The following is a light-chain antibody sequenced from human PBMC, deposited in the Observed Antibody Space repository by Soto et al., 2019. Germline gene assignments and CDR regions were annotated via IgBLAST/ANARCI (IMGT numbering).Light chain of an antibody. Sequence: EVVLTQSPGTLSLSPGERATLSCRASQSVAANYLAWYQKKRGQAPSLLIYGASSRATGIPDRFSGSGSGTDFTLTISRLEPEDFSVYYCQQYGTAPLTFGPGTKVDIK. V-gene: IGKV3-20*01. CDR2: GAS. CDR1: QSVAANY. J-gene: IGKJ3*01. CDR3: QQYGTAPLT.